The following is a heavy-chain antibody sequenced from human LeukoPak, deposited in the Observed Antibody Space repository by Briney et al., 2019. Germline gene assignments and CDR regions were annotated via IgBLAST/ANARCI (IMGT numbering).Heavy chain of an antibody. CDR1: GGSFGGYY. CDR3: ARERGIAAAGSNIPFDY. D-gene: IGHD6-13*01. CDR2: INHSGST. Sequence: SETLSLTCAVYGGSFGGYYWSWIRQPPGKGLEWIGEINHSGSTNYNPSLKSRVTISVDTSKNQFSLKLSSVTAADTAVYYCARERGIAAAGSNIPFDYWGQGTLVTVSS. V-gene: IGHV4-34*01. J-gene: IGHJ4*02.